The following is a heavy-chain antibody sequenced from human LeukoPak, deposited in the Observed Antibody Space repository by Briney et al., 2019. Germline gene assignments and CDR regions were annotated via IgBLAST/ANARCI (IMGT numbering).Heavy chain of an antibody. Sequence: SETLSLTCTVSGGSISSGDYYWSWIRQPPGKGLEWIGYIYYSGSTYYNPSLKSRVTISVDTSKNQFSLKLSSVTAADTAVYYCAVSVSPDLNFDYWGQGTLVTVSS. CDR1: GGSISSGDYY. V-gene: IGHV4-30-4*01. D-gene: IGHD5/OR15-5a*01. CDR2: IYYSGST. J-gene: IGHJ4*02. CDR3: AVSVSPDLNFDY.